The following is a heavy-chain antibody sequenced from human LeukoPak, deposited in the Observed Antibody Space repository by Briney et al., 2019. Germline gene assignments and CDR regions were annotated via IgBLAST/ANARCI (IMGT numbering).Heavy chain of an antibody. Sequence: SETLSLTCTVSGGXVSSGTYYWSWIRQPAGKGLEWIGRINTSGSTNYNPSLKSRVTMSVDTSKNQFSLKVSSVTAADTAVYHCARVPRHCANGVCYSYFDYWGQGTLVTVSS. CDR1: GGXVSSGTYY. D-gene: IGHD2-8*01. CDR2: INTSGST. J-gene: IGHJ4*02. V-gene: IGHV4-61*02. CDR3: ARVPRHCANGVCYSYFDY.